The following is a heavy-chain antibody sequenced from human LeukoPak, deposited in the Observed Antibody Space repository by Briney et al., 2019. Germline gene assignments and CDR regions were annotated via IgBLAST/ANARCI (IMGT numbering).Heavy chain of an antibody. CDR2: IYYSGST. J-gene: IGHJ5*02. D-gene: IGHD2-2*01. Sequence: PSETLSLTCTVSGGSISSYYWTWLRQPPGKGLEWIGYIYYSGSTKYNPSLKSRVTISLDTSKNQFSLKLNSVTAADTAVYYCARAAVYCSSTSCPFDPWGQGTLVTVSS. V-gene: IGHV4-59*01. CDR1: GGSISSYY. CDR3: ARAAVYCSSTSCPFDP.